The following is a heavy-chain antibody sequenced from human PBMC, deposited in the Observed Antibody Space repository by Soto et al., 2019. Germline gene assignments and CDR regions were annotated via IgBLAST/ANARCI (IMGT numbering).Heavy chain of an antibody. CDR2: LSGSGTST. Sequence: QPGGSLRLSCAASGFSFVKYNMNWVRQAPGKGLEWVSGLSGSGTSTYYADSVKGRFTISRDNSRDTLFLQMNSLTADDTAVYYCAKATTNGGWFNPFDSWGQGALVTV. V-gene: IGHV3-23*01. J-gene: IGHJ4*02. D-gene: IGHD6-19*01. CDR1: GFSFVKYN. CDR3: AKATTNGGWFNPFDS.